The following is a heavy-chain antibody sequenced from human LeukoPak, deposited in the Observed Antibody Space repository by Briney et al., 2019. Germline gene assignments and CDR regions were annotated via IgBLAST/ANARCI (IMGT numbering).Heavy chain of an antibody. Sequence: SETLSLTCAVYGGSFSRYYWSWIRQSPGKGLEWIAEIDHRGDTNYNPSVKSRVTISVDTSKNQFSLKVRSVSAADTAVYYCARAQDEYSSSRLWGQGTLVTVSS. CDR1: GGSFSRYY. CDR2: IDHRGDT. J-gene: IGHJ4*02. CDR3: ARAQDEYSSSRL. V-gene: IGHV4-34*01. D-gene: IGHD6-13*01.